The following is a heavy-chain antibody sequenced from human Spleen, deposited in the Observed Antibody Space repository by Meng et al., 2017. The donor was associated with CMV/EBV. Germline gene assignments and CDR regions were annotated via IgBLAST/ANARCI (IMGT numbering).Heavy chain of an antibody. CDR3: ARDLLTAATPRD. V-gene: IGHV3-21*01. Sequence: GESLKISCAASGFIFSSYSMNWVRQAPGKGLEWVSFISSSSTYIYYADSVEGRFTISRDNAKSSLYLQMNNLRDEDTALYYCARDLLTAATPRDWGQGTLVTVSS. D-gene: IGHD2-21*02. J-gene: IGHJ4*02. CDR1: GFIFSSYS. CDR2: ISSSSTYI.